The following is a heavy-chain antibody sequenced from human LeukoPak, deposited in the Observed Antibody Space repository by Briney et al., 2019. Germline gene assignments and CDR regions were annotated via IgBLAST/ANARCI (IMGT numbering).Heavy chain of an antibody. V-gene: IGHV4-59*04. CDR3: ARRYTSTHYPWLQLGGYFDY. CDR1: GGSISSYY. D-gene: IGHD5-24*01. CDR2: IYYSGST. Sequence: SETLSLTCTVSGGSISSYYWRWIRQPPGKGLEGIGDIYYSGSTYYNPSPKSRVTISVDTSKNQFSLKLSSVTAADTAVYYCARRYTSTHYPWLQLGGYFDYWGQGTLVTVSS. J-gene: IGHJ4*02.